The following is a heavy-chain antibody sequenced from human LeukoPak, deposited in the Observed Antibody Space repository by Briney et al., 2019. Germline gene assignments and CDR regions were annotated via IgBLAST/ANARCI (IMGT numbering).Heavy chain of an antibody. V-gene: IGHV3-21*04. J-gene: IGHJ4*02. CDR2: ISSSSSYI. CDR1: GFTFSSYT. D-gene: IGHD5-18*01. CDR3: AKLGGHNYGLLDF. Sequence: GGSLRLSCAASGFTFSSYTMNWVRQAPGKGLEWVSSISSSSSYIYYADSVKGRFTISRDNAKNSLYLQMSSLSAEDTAVYYCAKLGGHNYGLLDFWGQGTLVTVSS.